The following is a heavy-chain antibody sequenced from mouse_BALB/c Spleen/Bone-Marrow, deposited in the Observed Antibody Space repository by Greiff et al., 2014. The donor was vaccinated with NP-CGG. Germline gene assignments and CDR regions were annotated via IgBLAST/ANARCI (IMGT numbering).Heavy chain of an antibody. J-gene: IGHJ2*01. Sequence: EVQLQQSGGGLVQPGGSMKLSCAASGFAFSDTWLDWVRQSPEKGPEWVAEIRTKADDHATYYAESVKGRFTISRDDSISSVYLQMNSLRAEDTGIYYCTPHPFDYWGQGTTLTDSS. V-gene: IGHV6-6*01. CDR3: TPHPFDY. CDR1: GFAFSDTW. CDR2: IRTKADDHAT.